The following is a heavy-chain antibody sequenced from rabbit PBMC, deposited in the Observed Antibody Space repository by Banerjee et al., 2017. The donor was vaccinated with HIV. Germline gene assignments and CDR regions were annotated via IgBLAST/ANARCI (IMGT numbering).Heavy chain of an antibody. Sequence: QSLEESGGDLVKPGASLTLTCTASGFSFSSGYYMCWVRQAPGKGLEWIGCIYTGSGNTYYASWVNGRFTISKTSSTTVTLQMTSLTAADTATYFCARKYAGSVRYWDLWGQGTLVTVS. CDR2: IYTGSGNT. D-gene: IGHD4-2*01. CDR1: GFSFSSGYY. J-gene: IGHJ4*01. V-gene: IGHV1S40*01. CDR3: ARKYAGSVRYWDL.